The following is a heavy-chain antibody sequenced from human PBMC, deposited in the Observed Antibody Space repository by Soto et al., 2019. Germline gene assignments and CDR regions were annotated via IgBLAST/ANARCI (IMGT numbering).Heavy chain of an antibody. D-gene: IGHD3-3*01. Sequence: GGSLRLSCAASGFTFSSYAMSWVRQAPGKGLEWVSAISGSGGSTYYADSVKGRFTISRDNSKNTLYLQMNSLRAEDTAVYYCAKLGVENYDFWSGYSGSGPSSVFDYWGQGTLVTVSS. V-gene: IGHV3-23*01. J-gene: IGHJ4*02. CDR3: AKLGVENYDFWSGYSGSGPSSVFDY. CDR2: ISGSGGST. CDR1: GFTFSSYA.